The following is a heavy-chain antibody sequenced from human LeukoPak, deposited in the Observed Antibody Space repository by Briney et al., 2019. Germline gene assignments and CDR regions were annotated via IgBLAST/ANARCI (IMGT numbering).Heavy chain of an antibody. CDR1: GGSINNYY. V-gene: IGHV4-4*07. CDR3: ARGRYCSADICSGGDAFDI. Sequence: SETLSLTCTASGGSINNYYWSWIRQPAGKGLEWIGRIYTRGSTNYNPYLKSRVTITVDTTKNHFSLKLIPVTAADTTVYYCARGRYCSADICSGGDAFDIWGQGTMVSVSS. J-gene: IGHJ3*02. CDR2: IYTRGST. D-gene: IGHD2-15*01.